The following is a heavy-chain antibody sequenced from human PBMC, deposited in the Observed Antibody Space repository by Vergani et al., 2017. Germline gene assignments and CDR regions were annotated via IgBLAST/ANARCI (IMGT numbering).Heavy chain of an antibody. V-gene: IGHV3-9*01. D-gene: IGHD3-22*01. CDR1: GFTFDDYA. CDR2: ISWNSGSI. Sequence: VQLVESGGGLVKPGGSLRLSCAASGFTFDDYAMHWVRQAPGKGLEWVSGISWNSGSIGYADSVKGRFTISRDNAKNSLYLQMNSLRAEDTALYYCAKGTGIVVVTLFDYWGQGTLVTVSS. CDR3: AKGTGIVVVTLFDY. J-gene: IGHJ4*02.